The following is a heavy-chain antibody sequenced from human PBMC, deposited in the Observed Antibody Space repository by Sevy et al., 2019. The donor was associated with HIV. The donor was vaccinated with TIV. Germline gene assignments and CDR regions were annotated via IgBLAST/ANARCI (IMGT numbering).Heavy chain of an antibody. CDR3: ARRGGFNWRSDAFDI. CDR1: GGSISSSSYY. V-gene: IGHV4-39*01. J-gene: IGHJ3*02. D-gene: IGHD1-1*01. CDR2: IYYSGST. Sequence: SETLSLTCTVSGGSISSSSYYWGWIRQPPGKGLEWIGSIYYSGSTYYNPSLKSRVTISVDTSKNQFSLKLSSVTAADTAVYYCARRGGFNWRSDAFDIWGQGTMVTVSS.